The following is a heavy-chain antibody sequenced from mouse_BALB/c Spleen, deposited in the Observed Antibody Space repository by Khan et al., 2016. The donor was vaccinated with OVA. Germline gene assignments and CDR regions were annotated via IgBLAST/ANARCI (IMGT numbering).Heavy chain of an antibody. Sequence: LVESGPELKKPGETVKISCKASGYTFRNFGMNWVKQAPGKGLEWMGWINTYTGEPTYADDFKGRFAFSLETSASTAYLQINNLKNEDMATYFCARPPYFSYTQAYWGQGTLVTVSS. CDR3: ARPPYFSYTQAY. V-gene: IGHV9-1*02. D-gene: IGHD3-2*02. CDR1: GYTFRNFG. J-gene: IGHJ4*01. CDR2: INTYTGEP.